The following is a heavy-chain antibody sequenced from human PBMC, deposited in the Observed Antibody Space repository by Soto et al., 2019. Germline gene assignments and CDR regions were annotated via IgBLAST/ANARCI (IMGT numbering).Heavy chain of an antibody. Sequence: ASVKGSCKVSGYTLTELSIHWVRQAPGKGLEWMGGFDPEDGETIYAQQFQGRVTMTEDTSTDTAYMELSSLRSEDTAVYYCATLYYYDSSYYFDYWGQRTLVTVSS. CDR2: FDPEDGET. J-gene: IGHJ4*02. CDR1: GYTLTELS. CDR3: ATLYYYDSSYYFDY. D-gene: IGHD3-22*01. V-gene: IGHV1-24*01.